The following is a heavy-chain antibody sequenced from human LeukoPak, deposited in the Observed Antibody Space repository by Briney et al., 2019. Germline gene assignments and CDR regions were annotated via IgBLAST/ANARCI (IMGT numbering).Heavy chain of an antibody. Sequence: GASLKISRKGSGYNFTSYWIGWVRQMPGKGLEWRGIIYPGDSDTRYSPSFQGQVTISADKSISTAYLQWSSLKASDTAMDYCARRVYDGYNAAFDMWGQGTMVTVSS. J-gene: IGHJ3*02. CDR2: IYPGDSDT. CDR3: ARRVYDGYNAAFDM. D-gene: IGHD5-24*01. V-gene: IGHV5-51*01. CDR1: GYNFTSYW.